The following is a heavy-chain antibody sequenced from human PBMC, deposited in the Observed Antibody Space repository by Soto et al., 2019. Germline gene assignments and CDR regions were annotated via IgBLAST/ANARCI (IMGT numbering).Heavy chain of an antibody. Sequence: QLQLQESGPGLVKPSETLSLTCTVSGGSISSSSYYWGWIRQPPGKGLEWIGSIYYSGSTYYNPSLKSRVTISVDTSSNPFSLKLSSVTAADTAVYYFARHPNLRPGGFDYWGQGTLVTVSS. D-gene: IGHD4-17*01. CDR2: IYYSGST. CDR1: GGSISSSSYY. CDR3: ARHPNLRPGGFDY. J-gene: IGHJ4*02. V-gene: IGHV4-39*01.